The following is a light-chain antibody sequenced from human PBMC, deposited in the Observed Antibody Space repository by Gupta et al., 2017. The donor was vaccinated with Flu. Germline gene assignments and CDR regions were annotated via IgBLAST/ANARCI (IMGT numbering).Light chain of an antibody. CDR1: QSVAN. CDR2: ATS. Sequence: ATLSVSPGEGATLSCRASQSVANIAWYQQKPGQAPRLLIYATSTRATDVPARFGGSGSGTEFTLTIDSLKSEDFAVYYCQQYNRWPPGFTFGPGTKVEI. CDR3: QQYNRWPPGFT. J-gene: IGKJ3*01. V-gene: IGKV3-15*01.